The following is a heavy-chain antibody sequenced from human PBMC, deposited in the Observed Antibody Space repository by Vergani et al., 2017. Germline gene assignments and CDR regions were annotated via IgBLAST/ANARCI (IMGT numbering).Heavy chain of an antibody. D-gene: IGHD6-6*01. CDR2: FIPIFGTA. Sequence: QVQLVQSGAEVKKPGSSVKVSCKASGGTFSSYAISWVRQAPGQGLEWMGGFIPIFGTANYAQKFQGRVTITADESTSTAYMELSSLRSEDTAVYYCASVSSSRGKSYYEDYWGQGTLVTVSS. CDR3: ASVSSSRGKSYYEDY. V-gene: IGHV1-69*01. J-gene: IGHJ4*02. CDR1: GGTFSSYA.